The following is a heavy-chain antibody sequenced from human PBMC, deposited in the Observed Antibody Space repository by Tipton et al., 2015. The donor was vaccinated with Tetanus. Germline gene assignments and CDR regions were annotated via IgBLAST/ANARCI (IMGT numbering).Heavy chain of an antibody. D-gene: IGHD5-24*01. J-gene: IGHJ4*02. CDR2: IYYRGST. CDR3: ARGDGSTLHY. V-gene: IGHV4-59*01. CDR1: GVSISSYS. Sequence: TLSLTCSVSGVSISSYSWSWIRQSPGKGLEWIGYIYYRGSTNYYPSLKSRVTMSVDTSKNQFSLNLSSVTAADTAVYYCARGDGSTLHYWGQGTLVTVSS.